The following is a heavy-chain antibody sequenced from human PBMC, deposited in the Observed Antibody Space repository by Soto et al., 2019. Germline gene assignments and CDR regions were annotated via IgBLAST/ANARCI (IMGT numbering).Heavy chain of an antibody. D-gene: IGHD3-16*02. CDR1: GYTFTSYG. CDR3: ALPPSTFGRVIPKAS. J-gene: IGHJ5*02. CDR2: ISAYNGNT. V-gene: IGHV1-18*01. Sequence: GASVKVSCKASGYTFTSYGISWVRQAPGQGLEWMGWISAYNGNTNYAQKLQGRVTMTTDTSTSTAYMELRSLRSDDTAVYYCALPPSTFGRVIPKASWARGTLVTVSA.